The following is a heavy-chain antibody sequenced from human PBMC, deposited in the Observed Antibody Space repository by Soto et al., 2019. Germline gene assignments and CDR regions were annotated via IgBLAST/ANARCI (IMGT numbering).Heavy chain of an antibody. CDR1: GFTFSSYG. CDR2: IWYDGSNK. Sequence: GGALRLSCAASGFTFSSYGMHWVRQAPGKGLEWVAVIWYDGSNKYYADSVKGRFTISRDNSKNTLYLQMNSLRAEDTAVYYCAREAYDSSGYSDAFDIWGQGTMVTVSS. D-gene: IGHD3-22*01. CDR3: AREAYDSSGYSDAFDI. J-gene: IGHJ3*02. V-gene: IGHV3-33*01.